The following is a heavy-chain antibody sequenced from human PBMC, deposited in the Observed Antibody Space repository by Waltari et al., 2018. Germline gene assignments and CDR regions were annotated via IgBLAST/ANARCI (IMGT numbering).Heavy chain of an antibody. CDR3: ARIGVLAVSGWFDP. D-gene: IGHD2-8*02. CDR1: GYSISSGYY. V-gene: IGHV4-38-2*01. Sequence: QVQLQESGPGLVKPSETLSLTCAVSGYSISSGYYWGWIRQPPGKGLEWIVSIYHSGSTYYNPSLKSRVTISLDTSKNQFSLKLSSVTAADTAVYYCARIGVLAVSGWFDPWGQGTLVTVSS. CDR2: IYHSGST. J-gene: IGHJ5*02.